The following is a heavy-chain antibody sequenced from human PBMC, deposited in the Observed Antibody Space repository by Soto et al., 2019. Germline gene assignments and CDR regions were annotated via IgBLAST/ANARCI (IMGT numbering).Heavy chain of an antibody. CDR1: GYTFTSYG. D-gene: IGHD3-10*01. CDR3: ACHLGGGGPNSGVYY. J-gene: IGHJ4*02. CDR2: ISAYNGNT. Sequence: QVQLVQSGAEVKKPGASVKVSCKASGYTFTSYGISWVRQAPGQGLERMGWISAYNGNTNYAQKLQGRVTMTTDTPTRIAYMELRSMRSEETAVYYCACHLGGGGPNSGVYYWGQGTLVTVSS. V-gene: IGHV1-18*01.